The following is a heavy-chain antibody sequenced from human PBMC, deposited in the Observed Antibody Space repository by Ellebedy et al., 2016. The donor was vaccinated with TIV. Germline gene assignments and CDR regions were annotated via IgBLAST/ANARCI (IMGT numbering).Heavy chain of an antibody. CDR2: IIPMFGTS. Sequence: SVKVSXXASGGTFSNYAISWVRQAPGQGLEWMGGIIPMFGTSNYAQKFQGRVTITADESTSTAYMELSSLRSEDTAVFYCARGTNYYESTGYYYFQYWGQGTLVTVSS. J-gene: IGHJ4*02. D-gene: IGHD3-22*01. V-gene: IGHV1-69*13. CDR3: ARGTNYYESTGYYYFQY. CDR1: GGTFSNYA.